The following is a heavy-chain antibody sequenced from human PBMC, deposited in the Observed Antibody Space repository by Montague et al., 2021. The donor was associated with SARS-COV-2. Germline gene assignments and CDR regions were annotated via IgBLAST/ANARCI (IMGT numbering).Heavy chain of an antibody. D-gene: IGHD3-9*01. Sequence: SDTLSLTRTVSGGSISSSSYYWGWIRQPPGKGLEWIGSIYYSGSTYYNPSLKSRVTISVDTSKNQFSLKLSSVTAADTAVYYCARQPVLRYFDWLSAAYGMDVWGQGTTVTVSS. J-gene: IGHJ6*02. CDR2: IYYSGST. CDR3: ARQPVLRYFDWLSAAYGMDV. CDR1: GGSISSSSYY. V-gene: IGHV4-39*01.